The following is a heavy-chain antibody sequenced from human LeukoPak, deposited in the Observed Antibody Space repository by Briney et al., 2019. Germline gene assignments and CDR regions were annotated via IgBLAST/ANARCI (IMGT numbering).Heavy chain of an antibody. CDR2: ITSDGSIT. D-gene: IGHD2-15*01. CDR1: GFTFSNYW. Sequence: PGGSLRLSCAASGFTFSNYWMHWVRQAPGQGLVWVSRITSDGSITTYADSVKGRFTISRDNAKNTLYLQMNSLRAEDGAMYYCAREGSLPDYWGQGTLVTVSS. J-gene: IGHJ4*02. V-gene: IGHV3-74*01. CDR3: AREGSLPDY.